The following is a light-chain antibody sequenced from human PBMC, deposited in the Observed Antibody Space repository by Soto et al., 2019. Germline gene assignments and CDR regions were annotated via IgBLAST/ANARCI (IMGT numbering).Light chain of an antibody. Sequence: SYELTQPLSVSVALGQTARITCGGNNIATKNVHWYQQKPGQAPVLVIYRIDNRPSGIPERFSGSNPGNTATLTIRRAQDGDEADYYCQVWDSSTPVVFGGGTKLTVL. CDR2: RID. CDR1: NIATKN. J-gene: IGLJ2*01. CDR3: QVWDSSTPVV. V-gene: IGLV3-9*01.